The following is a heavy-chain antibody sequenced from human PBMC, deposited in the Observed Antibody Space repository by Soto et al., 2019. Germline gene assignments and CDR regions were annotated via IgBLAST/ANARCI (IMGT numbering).Heavy chain of an antibody. CDR2: IYYTGHT. CDR3: GRQYDFWSPYYYTMDV. CDR1: GDAVSSVSYY. Sequence: PSETLSLTCTVSGDAVSSVSYYWGWVRQPPGKGLEWIGNIYYTGHTFYNPSLKSRVTISVDTSKNQFSLNLTFVTAADSALYFCGRQYDFWSPYYYTMDVWGQGTTVTVSS. J-gene: IGHJ6*02. V-gene: IGHV4-39*01. D-gene: IGHD3-3*01.